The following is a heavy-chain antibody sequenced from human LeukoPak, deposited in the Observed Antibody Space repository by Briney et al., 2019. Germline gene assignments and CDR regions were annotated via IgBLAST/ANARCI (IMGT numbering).Heavy chain of an antibody. J-gene: IGHJ4*02. V-gene: IGHV4-59*01. D-gene: IGHD1-26*01. Sequence: RPSETLSLTCTVSGGSISSYYWSWIRQPPGKGLEWIGYIYYSGSTNYNPSLKSRVTISVDTSKNQFSLKLSSVTAADTAVYYCARVLGSYSEFDYWGQGTLVTVSS. CDR2: IYYSGST. CDR1: GGSISSYY. CDR3: ARVLGSYSEFDY.